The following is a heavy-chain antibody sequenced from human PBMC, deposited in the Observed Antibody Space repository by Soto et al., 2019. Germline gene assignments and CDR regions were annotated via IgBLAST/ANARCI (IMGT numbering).Heavy chain of an antibody. CDR2: IDPSDSYT. V-gene: IGHV5-10-1*01. CDR1: GYSFTSYW. J-gene: IGHJ5*02. CDR3: ARSTPRLIAAAGKANWFDP. D-gene: IGHD6-13*01. Sequence: PGESLKISCKGSGYSFTSYWISWVRQMPGKGLEWMGRIDPSDSYTNYSPSFQGHVTISADKSISTAYLQWSSLKASDTAMYYCARSTPRLIAAAGKANWFDPWGQGTLVTVSS.